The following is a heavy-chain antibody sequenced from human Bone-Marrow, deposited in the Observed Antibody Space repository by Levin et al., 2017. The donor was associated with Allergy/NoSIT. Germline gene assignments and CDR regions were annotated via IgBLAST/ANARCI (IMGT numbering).Heavy chain of an antibody. J-gene: IGHJ4*02. D-gene: IGHD4-17*01. V-gene: IGHV1-69*06. CDR1: GGTFSSYA. CDR2: IIPIFGTA. Sequence: GGSLRLSCKASGGTFSSYAISWVRQAPGQGLEWMGGIIPIFGTANYAQKFQGRVTITADKSTSTAYMELSSLRSEDTAVYYCARGGWPPYGDYLDYWGQGTLVTVSS. CDR3: ARGGWPPYGDYLDY.